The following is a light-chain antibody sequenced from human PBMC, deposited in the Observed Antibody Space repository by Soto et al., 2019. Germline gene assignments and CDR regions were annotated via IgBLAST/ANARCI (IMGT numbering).Light chain of an antibody. V-gene: IGLV1-40*01. CDR2: DNN. CDR1: SSNIGAGYD. J-gene: IGLJ2*01. CDR3: QSYDSSLSGRVV. Sequence: QSVLTQPPSVSGAPGQRVTISCTGSSSNIGAGYDVHWYQQLPGTAPKLLIYDNNNRPSGVPDRFSGSKSGTSASLAITGLQAEDEADYYCQSYDSSLSGRVVFGGGTKVTVL.